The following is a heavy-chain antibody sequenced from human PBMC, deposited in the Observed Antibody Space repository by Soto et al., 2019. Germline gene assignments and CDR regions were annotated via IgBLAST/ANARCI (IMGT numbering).Heavy chain of an antibody. CDR2: IGASGAGT. V-gene: IGHV3-23*01. CDR3: AGRKTGSYFDY. Sequence: GGSLRLSCAASGFTFSNYAMSRVRQTPGKVLQWCSAIGASGAGTYYAHFVKGRFFISRGNSKNTQHLQINTLRAEDTAVYYCAGRKTGSYFDYCGQGTLVTVSS. J-gene: IGHJ4*02. CDR1: GFTFSNYA. D-gene: IGHD1-26*01.